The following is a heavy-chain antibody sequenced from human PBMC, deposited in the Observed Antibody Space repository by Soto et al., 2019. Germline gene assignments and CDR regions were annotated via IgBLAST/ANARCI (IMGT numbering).Heavy chain of an antibody. CDR1: GFTFSSYA. D-gene: IGHD2-2*02. CDR2: ISYDGSNK. J-gene: IGHJ4*02. V-gene: IGHV3-30-3*01. CDR3: ARDGGRCSSTSCYTLLGSYFDY. Sequence: QVQLVESGGGVVQPGRSLRLSCAASGFTFSSYAMHWVRQAPGKGLEWVAVISYDGSNKYYADSVKGRFTISRDNSKNTLYLQMNSLRAEDTAVYYCARDGGRCSSTSCYTLLGSYFDYWGQGTLVTVSS.